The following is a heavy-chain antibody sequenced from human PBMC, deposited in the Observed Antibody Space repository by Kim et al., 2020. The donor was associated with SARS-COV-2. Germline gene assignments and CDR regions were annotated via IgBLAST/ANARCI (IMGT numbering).Heavy chain of an antibody. Sequence: GGSLRLSCEAYGFTFSSYGMTWVHQAPGKGLEWVSAISGSGDNTYYADSVKGRFTISRDNSKNTVYLQMNSLRAEDTAVYYCAKRSSFSSGPNDYWGQGTRVTVSS. D-gene: IGHD3-10*01. V-gene: IGHV3-23*01. CDR2: ISGSGDNT. CDR3: AKRSSFSSGPNDY. J-gene: IGHJ4*02. CDR1: GFTFSSYG.